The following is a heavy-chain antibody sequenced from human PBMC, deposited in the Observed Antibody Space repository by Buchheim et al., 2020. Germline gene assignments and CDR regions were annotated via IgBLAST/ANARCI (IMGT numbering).Heavy chain of an antibody. J-gene: IGHJ4*02. CDR1: GFPFLNFG. CDR3: ARRAVELDY. Sequence: QVQLVQSGAELKKPGASVKVSCKATGFPFLNFGISWVRQAPGQGLEWMGYIATNTGETRYARNLRESLIITTDSSTDTAFMELRSLTSDDTALYYCARRAVELDYWGQGTL. D-gene: IGHD6-19*01. CDR2: IATNTGET. V-gene: IGHV1-18*01.